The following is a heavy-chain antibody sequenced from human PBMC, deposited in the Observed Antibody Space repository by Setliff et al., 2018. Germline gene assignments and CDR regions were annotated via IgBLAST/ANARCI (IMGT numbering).Heavy chain of an antibody. CDR3: ARALDYLDY. V-gene: IGHV1-24*01. CDR2: FDPEDGET. CDR1: GYTLTELS. Sequence: ASVKVSCKVSGYTLTELSMHWVRQAPGKGLEWMGGFDPEDGETIYAQKFQGRVTMTADTSTSTVYMELSSLRSEDTAVYYCARALDYLDYWGQGTLVTVSS. J-gene: IGHJ4*02.